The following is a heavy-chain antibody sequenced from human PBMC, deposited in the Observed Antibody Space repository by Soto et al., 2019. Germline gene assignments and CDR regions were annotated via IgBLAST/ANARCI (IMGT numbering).Heavy chain of an antibody. Sequence: GGSLRLSCAASGFTFSSYGMHWVRQAPGKGLEWVAVISYDGSNKYYADSVKGRFTISRDNSKNTLYLQMNSLRAEDTAVYYCSKGNNWNLGRGMDVWGQGTTVTVSS. D-gene: IGHD1-7*01. V-gene: IGHV3-30*18. CDR3: SKGNNWNLGRGMDV. CDR2: ISYDGSNK. J-gene: IGHJ6*02. CDR1: GFTFSSYG.